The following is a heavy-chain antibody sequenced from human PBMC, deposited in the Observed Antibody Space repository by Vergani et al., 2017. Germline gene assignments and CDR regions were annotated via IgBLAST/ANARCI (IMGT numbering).Heavy chain of an antibody. CDR3: VKDAGSYENYFDS. J-gene: IGHJ4*02. Sequence: EVQLLESGGSLKQPGGSVRLSCAASGFTFSTYAMHWVRQAPGNGLEWVSALTGGGGSTYYADSFKGRFIISRDNSMDILYLQMNNLRPEDTATYYCVKDAGSYENYFDSWGQGTLVTVAS. V-gene: IGHV3-23*01. CDR1: GFTFSTYA. CDR2: LTGGGGST. D-gene: IGHD1-26*01.